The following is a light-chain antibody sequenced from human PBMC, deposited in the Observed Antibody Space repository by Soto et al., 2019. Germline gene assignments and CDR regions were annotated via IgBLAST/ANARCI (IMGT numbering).Light chain of an antibody. CDR3: QQYYTTPPT. J-gene: IGKJ2*01. CDR1: QSLLFRPNKKND. V-gene: IGKV4-1*01. Sequence: DIVMIQSPDSLAVSLGERATINCKSSQSLLFRPNKKNDLAWYQQKPGQPPKMFIYWASTRESGVPDRFSGSGSGTDFTLTISSLQAEDVAVYYCQQYYTTPPTFGQGTKLEIK. CDR2: WAS.